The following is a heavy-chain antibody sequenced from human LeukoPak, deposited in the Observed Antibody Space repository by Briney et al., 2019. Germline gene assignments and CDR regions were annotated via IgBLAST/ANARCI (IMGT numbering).Heavy chain of an antibody. V-gene: IGHV1-8*01. Sequence: ASVKVSCKASGYTFTSYVINWVRQATGQGLEWVGWMNPNSGNTGYAQKFQGRVTMTRNTSISTAYMELSSLRSEDTAVYYCARGVHMVRGVIRSGGDYWGQGTLVTVSS. D-gene: IGHD3-10*01. CDR1: GYTFTSYV. CDR2: MNPNSGNT. J-gene: IGHJ4*02. CDR3: ARGVHMVRGVIRSGGDY.